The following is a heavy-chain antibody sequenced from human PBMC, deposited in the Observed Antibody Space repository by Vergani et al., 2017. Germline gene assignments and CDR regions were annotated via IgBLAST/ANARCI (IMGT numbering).Heavy chain of an antibody. CDR2: LYASGST. CDR1: GGSMSGYY. D-gene: IGHD5-18*01. V-gene: IGHV4-4*09. J-gene: IGHJ4*02. CDR3: ARHLRGYSYGVFDY. Sequence: QLQLQQSGPGLVKPSETLSLTCSVSGGSMSGYYWSWIRQPPGKELEWIGSLYASGSTYYSPSLKSRVAISIDTSKNHFSLRLSSVTAADTAVYYCARHLRGYSYGVFDYWGQGREVTVSS.